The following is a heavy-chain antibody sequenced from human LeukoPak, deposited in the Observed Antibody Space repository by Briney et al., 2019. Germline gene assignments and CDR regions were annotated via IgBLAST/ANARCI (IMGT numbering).Heavy chain of an antibody. CDR1: GYSFTSYW. CDR3: ARLSSGTLGTNWFDP. CDR2: IYPGDSDT. J-gene: IGHJ5*02. Sequence: GESLKISCKGSGYSFTSYWIGWVRQMPGKGLEWMGIIYPGDSDTRYSPSFQGQVTISADKSISTAYLQWSSLKASDTAMYYCARLSSGTLGTNWFDPWGQGTLVTVSS. V-gene: IGHV5-51*01. D-gene: IGHD6-19*01.